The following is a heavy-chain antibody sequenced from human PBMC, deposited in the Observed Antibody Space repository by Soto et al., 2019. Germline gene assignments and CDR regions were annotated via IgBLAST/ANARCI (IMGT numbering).Heavy chain of an antibody. V-gene: IGHV4-39*01. Sequence: QLLLQESGPGLVKPSETLSLTCTVSGDSVSNSGYYWGWIRQSPGKRLEWIGSVSFSGSKYYNQSLGSRVTFSVDTSKTLISLKLRSVTAADTAVYYCARGSTWQGRDWFDPWGQGTLVTVSS. CDR3: ARGSTWQGRDWFDP. CDR1: GDSVSNSGYY. J-gene: IGHJ5*02. CDR2: VSFSGSK. D-gene: IGHD6-13*01.